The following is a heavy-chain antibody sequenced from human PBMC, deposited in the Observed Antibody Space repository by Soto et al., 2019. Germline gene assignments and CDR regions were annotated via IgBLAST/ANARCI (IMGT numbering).Heavy chain of an antibody. V-gene: IGHV3-48*03. CDR2: ISNSGNTI. CDR3: ARDIENRDYYYVLDV. CDR1: GFVFKNYE. J-gene: IGHJ6*02. Sequence: GWCLRLSCVASGFVFKNYEMNLVRQAPGKGLKWISYISNSGNTISVADCMRGRFTISRDNDKDSLFLQMNRVRADDTSVYYCARDIENRDYYYVLDVWGEGTKVTVS. D-gene: IGHD1-26*01.